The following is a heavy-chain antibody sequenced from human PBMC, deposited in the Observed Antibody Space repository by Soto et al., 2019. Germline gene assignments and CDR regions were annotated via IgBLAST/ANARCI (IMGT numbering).Heavy chain of an antibody. V-gene: IGHV3-30-3*01. CDR1: GFTFSSYA. CDR3: ARESGGLIGY. J-gene: IGHJ4*02. D-gene: IGHD2-15*01. CDR2: ISYDGSNK. Sequence: QVQLVESGGGVVQPGRSLRLSCAASGFTFSSYAMHWVRQAPGKGLEWVAVISYDGSNKYYADSVKGRFTISRDNSKNTLYLQMNSLRADDTAVYYCARESGGLIGYWGQGTLVTVSS.